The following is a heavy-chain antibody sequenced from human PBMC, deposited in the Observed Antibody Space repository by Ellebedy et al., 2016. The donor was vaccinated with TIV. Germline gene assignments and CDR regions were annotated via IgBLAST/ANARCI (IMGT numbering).Heavy chain of an antibody. CDR1: GYTFTSYY. V-gene: IGHV1-46*01. CDR2: INPSGGST. J-gene: IGHJ6*03. D-gene: IGHD1-7*01. CDR3: ARWATGTTHYYYMDV. Sequence: ASVKVSXXASGYTFTSYYMHWVRQAPGQGLEWMGIINPSGGSTSYAQKFQGRVTMTRDTSTSTAYMELRSLRSDDTAVYYCARWATGTTHYYYMDVWGKGTTVTVSS.